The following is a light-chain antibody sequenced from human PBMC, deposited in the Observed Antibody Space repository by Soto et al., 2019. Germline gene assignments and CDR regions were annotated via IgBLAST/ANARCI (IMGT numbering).Light chain of an antibody. CDR2: TAS. CDR3: QQAKNFPLT. J-gene: IGKJ4*01. V-gene: IGKV1-12*01. Sequence: DIQMSQSPSSVSASVGDTVTIACRASEGVGNWLAWYQQKPGAAPRLLIYTASNLQRGVPSRFRGSGSGTVFTLTINTLQPEDFASYYCQQAKNFPLTFGGGTKVEMK. CDR1: EGVGNW.